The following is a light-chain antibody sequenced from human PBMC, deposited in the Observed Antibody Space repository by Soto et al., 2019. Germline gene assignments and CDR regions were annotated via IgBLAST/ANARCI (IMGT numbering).Light chain of an antibody. CDR1: QSISSW. Sequence: DIQMTQSPSTLSASVGDRVTITCRASQSISSWLAWYQQKPGKAPKLLIYKASYLESGVPSKFSGSGSGTEFTRTISSLQPDDFAPYYCQHHRAFGPGTKVEIK. CDR2: KAS. J-gene: IGKJ1*01. V-gene: IGKV1-5*03. CDR3: QHHRA.